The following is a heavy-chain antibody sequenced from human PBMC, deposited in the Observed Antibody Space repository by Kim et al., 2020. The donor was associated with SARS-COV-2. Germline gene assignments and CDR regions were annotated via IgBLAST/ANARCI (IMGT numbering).Heavy chain of an antibody. Sequence: ADSVKGRFTISRDNAKNSLYLQMNSLRAEDTAVYYCARGYSSSWYGWFDPWGQGTLVTVSS. D-gene: IGHD6-13*01. CDR3: ARGYSSSWYGWFDP. V-gene: IGHV3-21*01. J-gene: IGHJ5*02.